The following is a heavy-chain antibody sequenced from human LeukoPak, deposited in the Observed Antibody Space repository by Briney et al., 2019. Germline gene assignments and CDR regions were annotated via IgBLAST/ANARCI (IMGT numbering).Heavy chain of an antibody. Sequence: PGGSLRLSSAASGFTFDDYTMHWVRQAPGKGLEWVSLISWDGDSTYYADSVKGRFTISRDNSKNSLFLQMNSLRTEDTALYFCAKDIYAKGAVGAFDYWGQGTLVTVSS. CDR2: ISWDGDST. J-gene: IGHJ4*02. V-gene: IGHV3-43*01. CDR3: AKDIYAKGAVGAFDY. CDR1: GFTFDDYT. D-gene: IGHD1-26*01.